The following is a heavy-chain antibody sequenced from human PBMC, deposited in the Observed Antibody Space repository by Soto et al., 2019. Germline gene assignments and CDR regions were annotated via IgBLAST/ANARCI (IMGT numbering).Heavy chain of an antibody. J-gene: IGHJ4*02. D-gene: IGHD3-10*01. CDR2: IWHDASNE. CDR1: GFTFSDYA. Sequence: QVQLVESGGGVVQPGRSLRLSCATSGFTFSDYAMHWVRQAPGKGPEWVAIIWHDASNEYHADSVNGRFTISRDNSKHMLYLQMNSLRADDTAVYYCVRATPLLHMENWGQGTLVTVSS. V-gene: IGHV3-33*01. CDR3: VRATPLLHMEN.